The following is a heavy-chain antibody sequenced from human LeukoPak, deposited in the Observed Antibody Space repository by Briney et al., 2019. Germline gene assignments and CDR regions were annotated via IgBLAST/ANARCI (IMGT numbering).Heavy chain of an antibody. CDR1: GGSPSSNNW. CDR3: VRGLYASDSY. CDR2: ISHSGRT. D-gene: IGHD2/OR15-2a*01. J-gene: IGHJ4*02. Sequence: PSETLSLTCAVSGGSPSSNNWWSWVRQPPGKGLEWIGEISHSGRTNYNPSLKSRVTMSVDKSKDQLSLALSTVTAADTAVYYCVRGLYASDSYWGQGNLVTVSS. V-gene: IGHV4-4*02.